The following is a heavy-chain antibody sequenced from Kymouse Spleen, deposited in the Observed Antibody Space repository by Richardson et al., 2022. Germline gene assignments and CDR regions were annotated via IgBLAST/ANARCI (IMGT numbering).Heavy chain of an antibody. J-gene: IGHJ5*02. V-gene: IGHV3-21*03. CDR1: GFTFSSYS. Sequence: EVQLVESGGGLVKPGGSLRLSCAASGFTFSSYSMNWVRQAPGKGLEWVSSISSSSSYIYYADSVKGRFTISRDNAKNSLYLQMNSLRAEDTAVYYCARDPPHYDFWSGYYMWFDPWGQGTLVTVSS. CDR3: ARDPPHYDFWSGYYMWFDP. D-gene: IGHD3-3*01. CDR2: ISSSSSYI.